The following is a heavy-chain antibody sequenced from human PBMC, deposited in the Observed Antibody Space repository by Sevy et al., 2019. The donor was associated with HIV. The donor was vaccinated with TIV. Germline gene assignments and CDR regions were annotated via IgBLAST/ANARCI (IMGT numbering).Heavy chain of an antibody. V-gene: IGHV4-34*01. CDR3: ARGYWYYDFWSGYYTYYGTDV. CDR1: GGSFGGYY. J-gene: IGHJ6*02. CDR2: INHSGSA. Sequence: SETLSLTCAVYGGSFGGYYWSWIRQPPGKGLEWIGEINHSGSANYNPSLKSRVTISVDMSKNQFSLKLSSVTAADTAVYYCARGYWYYDFWSGYYTYYGTDVWGQGTTVTVSS. D-gene: IGHD3-3*01.